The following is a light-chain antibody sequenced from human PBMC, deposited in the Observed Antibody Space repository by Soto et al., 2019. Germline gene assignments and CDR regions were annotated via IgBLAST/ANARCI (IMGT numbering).Light chain of an antibody. CDR1: SSDVGAYNY. CDR2: MVS. Sequence: QSALTQPASVSGSPGQSVTIPCTGTSSDVGAYNYVSWYQQYPGGAPKLMIYMVSNRPSGVPNRISASKSGNTASLTVSGLQAEDEADYFCTSFKRSNSFVFGTGTKLTVL. J-gene: IGLJ1*01. CDR3: TSFKRSNSFV. V-gene: IGLV2-8*01.